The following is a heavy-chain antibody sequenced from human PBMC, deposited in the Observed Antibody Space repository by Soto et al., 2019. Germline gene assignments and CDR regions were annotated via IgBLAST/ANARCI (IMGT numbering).Heavy chain of an antibody. CDR1: GGSISTSGYY. D-gene: IGHD3-10*01. Sequence: SETLSLTCNVSGGSISTSGYYWGWLRQPPGKGLEWIASIYYSGSTYYNPSLKSRVTIAAHTSKNQISLKLSSADVADTAVYYCARHIYYYLTCGQGTLVTVSS. J-gene: IGHJ5*02. V-gene: IGHV4-39*01. CDR3: ARHIYYYLT. CDR2: IYYSGST.